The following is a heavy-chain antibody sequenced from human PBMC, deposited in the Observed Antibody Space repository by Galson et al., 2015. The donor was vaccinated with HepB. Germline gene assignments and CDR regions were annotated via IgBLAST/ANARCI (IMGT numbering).Heavy chain of an antibody. CDR3: TRGGRRVPIDY. V-gene: IGHV3-21*01. Sequence: SLRLSCAASGFTFSSYSMNWVRQAPGKGLEWVSSVSSSSSDIYYADSVKGRFTISRDDAKNPLYLQMNSLRAEDTAVYYCTRGGRRVPIDYWGQGTLVTVSS. D-gene: IGHD1-1*01. CDR1: GFTFSSYS. J-gene: IGHJ4*02. CDR2: VSSSSSDI.